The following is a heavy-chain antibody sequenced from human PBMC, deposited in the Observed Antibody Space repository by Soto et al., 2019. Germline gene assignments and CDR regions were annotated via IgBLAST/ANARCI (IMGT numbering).Heavy chain of an antibody. CDR3: AKGPIFGVENIYDY. CDR2: MSGAGGSA. J-gene: IGHJ4*02. D-gene: IGHD3-3*01. V-gene: IGHV3-23*01. Sequence: EVQLLESGGGLVQPGGSLRLSCAASGFTFSSYAMSWVRQAPGKGLEWVSSMSGAGGSAYDADSVKGRFTISRDNSKSTLYLQMISLSAEDTAVYYCAKGPIFGVENIYDYWGQGTLVTVSS. CDR1: GFTFSSYA.